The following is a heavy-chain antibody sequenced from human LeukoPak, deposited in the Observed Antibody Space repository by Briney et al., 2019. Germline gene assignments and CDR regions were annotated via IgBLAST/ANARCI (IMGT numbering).Heavy chain of an antibody. D-gene: IGHD4-17*01. CDR1: GFTFSSYD. J-gene: IGHJ4*02. Sequence: GRSLRLSCAASGFTFSSYDMHWVRQAPGKGLEWVAVISYDGSNKYYADSVKGRFTISRDNSKNTLYLQMNSLRAEDTAVYYCAKEEVGYGDCPPDYWGQGTLVTVSS. CDR2: ISYDGSNK. CDR3: AKEEVGYGDCPPDY. V-gene: IGHV3-30*18.